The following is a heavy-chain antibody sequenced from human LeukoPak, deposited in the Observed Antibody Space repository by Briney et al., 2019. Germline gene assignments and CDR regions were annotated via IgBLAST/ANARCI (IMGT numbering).Heavy chain of an antibody. CDR3: AKGDRNYDFWSGYYGH. D-gene: IGHD3-3*01. CDR2: ISYDGSNK. J-gene: IGHJ4*02. Sequence: GGSLRLSCAASGFTFSSYGMHWVRQAPGKGLEWVAFISYDGSNKYYADSVKGRFTSSRDNSKKTLYLPMNSLRAEDTAVYYCAKGDRNYDFWSGYYGHWGQGTLVTVSS. CDR1: GFTFSSYG. V-gene: IGHV3-30*18.